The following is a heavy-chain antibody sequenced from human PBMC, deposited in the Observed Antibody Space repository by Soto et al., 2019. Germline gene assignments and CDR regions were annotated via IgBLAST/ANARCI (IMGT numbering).Heavy chain of an antibody. V-gene: IGHV3-23*01. Sequence: EVQLLESGGGLVQPGGSLRLSCTASGFTFSNHAMTWVRQAPGKGLECVAAISGGGGSTYYVDSVKGRFTIFRDNSQYTLSLRVSGRSVEDAGMCGCADRVIRVAGDWGQGTRVTVSS. CDR2: ISGGGGST. D-gene: IGHD3-10*01. CDR1: GFTFSNHA. J-gene: IGHJ4*02. CDR3: ADRVIRVAGD.